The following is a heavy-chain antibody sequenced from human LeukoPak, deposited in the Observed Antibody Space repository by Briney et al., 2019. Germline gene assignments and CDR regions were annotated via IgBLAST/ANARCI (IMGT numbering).Heavy chain of an antibody. CDR1: GFTFSRVS. J-gene: IGHJ6*03. D-gene: IGHD3-16*01. CDR2: ISRDGGTT. CDR3: ARAGFGAGDYYYYMDV. V-gene: IGHV3-30*03. Sequence: GGSLRLSCETSGFTFSRVSMHWVRQVPGKGLEWVALISRDGGTTYYADSVKGRFTISRDSSNNTLYLQMNSLRPEDTALYYCARAGFGAGDYYYYMDVWGKGTTVTVSS.